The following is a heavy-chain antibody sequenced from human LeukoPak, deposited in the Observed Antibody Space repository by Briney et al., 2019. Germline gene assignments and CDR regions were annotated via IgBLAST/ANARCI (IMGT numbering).Heavy chain of an antibody. J-gene: IGHJ6*02. CDR1: GFTFSSYG. V-gene: IGHV3-30*18. CDR3: AKGQATARLHYYGMDV. CDR2: ISYDGSNK. D-gene: IGHD6-6*01. Sequence: GGSLRLSGAASGFTFSSYGMHWVGQAPGKGLEWEAVISYDGSNKYYADSVKGRFTISRDNSKNTLYLQMNSLRAEDTAVYYCAKGQATARLHYYGMDVWGQGTTVTVSS.